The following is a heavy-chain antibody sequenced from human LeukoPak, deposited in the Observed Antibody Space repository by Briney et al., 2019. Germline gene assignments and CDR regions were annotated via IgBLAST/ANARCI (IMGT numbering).Heavy chain of an antibody. D-gene: IGHD6-19*01. Sequence: GGSLRLSCAASGFTFDNYAIHWVRQAPGKGLEWVSLISGDGGSTFYADSVRGRFTISRDNTRKSLSLQMSSLRSEDTALYYCARESETSGWYDYWGQGTLVTVSS. CDR1: GFTFDNYA. J-gene: IGHJ4*02. CDR3: ARESETSGWYDY. CDR2: ISGDGGST. V-gene: IGHV3-43*02.